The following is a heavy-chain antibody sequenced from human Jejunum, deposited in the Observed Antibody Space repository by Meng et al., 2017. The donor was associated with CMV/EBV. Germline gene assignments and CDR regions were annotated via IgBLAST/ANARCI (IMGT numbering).Heavy chain of an antibody. D-gene: IGHD5-12*01. CDR2: LYYSGST. CDR3: ARDNSGWYLDY. CDR1: AGSIRSHSYY. J-gene: IGHJ4*02. V-gene: IGHV4-39*07. Sequence: VSAGSIRSHSYYWGWIRQSPGKGLEWIGTLYYSGSTQYNPSLKSRVTISVDTSKNQFSLNLSFVTAADTAVYYCARDNSGWYLDYWGQGALVTVSS.